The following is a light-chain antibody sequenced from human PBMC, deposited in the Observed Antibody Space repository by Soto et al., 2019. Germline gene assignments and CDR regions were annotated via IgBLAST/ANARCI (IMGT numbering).Light chain of an antibody. J-gene: IGKJ1*01. V-gene: IGKV3-20*01. Sequence: EIVLTQSPGVLSLSVGEGATLSCRASQSVKSSYLAWYQQKPGQAPRLLIYDASTRATGIADRFSASGSGTDFTLTISRLEPEDFAVYSCQQYASSPQTFGQGTKVDIK. CDR2: DAS. CDR1: QSVKSSY. CDR3: QQYASSPQT.